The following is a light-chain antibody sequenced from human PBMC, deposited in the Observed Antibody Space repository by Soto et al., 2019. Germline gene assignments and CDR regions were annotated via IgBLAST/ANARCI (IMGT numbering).Light chain of an antibody. Sequence: EIVLTQSPGTLSLSPRERATLSCRASQSVSSSYLAWYQQKPGQAPRLLIYGASSRATGIPDRFSGSGSGTDFTLTIGRLEPEDFAVYYCHQYGSSPSTFGQGTKVEIK. CDR1: QSVSSSY. CDR2: GAS. V-gene: IGKV3-20*01. J-gene: IGKJ1*01. CDR3: HQYGSSPST.